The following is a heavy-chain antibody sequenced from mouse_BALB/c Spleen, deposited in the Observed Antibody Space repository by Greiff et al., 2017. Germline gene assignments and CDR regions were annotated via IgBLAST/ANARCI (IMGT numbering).Heavy chain of an antibody. J-gene: IGHJ3*01. D-gene: IGHD1-1*01. CDR1: GYTFTDYN. V-gene: IGHV1S29*02. CDR3: ASDYGSSFGFAY. Sequence: EVQGVESGPELVKPGASVKISCKASGYTFTDYNMHWVKQSHGKSLEWIGYIYPYNGGTGYNQKFKSKATLTVDNSSSTAYMELRSLTSDDSAVYYCASDYGSSFGFAYWGQGTLVTVSA. CDR2: IYPYNGGT.